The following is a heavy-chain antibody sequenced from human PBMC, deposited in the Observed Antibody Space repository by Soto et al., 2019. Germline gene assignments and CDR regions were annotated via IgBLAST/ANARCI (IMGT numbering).Heavy chain of an antibody. CDR2: INADNADT. D-gene: IGHD5-12*01. CDR3: ARGLLWLPLPETY. CDR1: AYIFTDYA. J-gene: IGHJ4*02. Sequence: QVQLVQSGAEVRKPGASVKISCTASAYIFTDYAIHWLRQAPGQTFEWLGCINADNADTKYSQKFQGRVIINRDTSASTASMELSSLKSEDTYVSYCARGLLWLPLPETYWGQGTLVTVSS. V-gene: IGHV1-3*01.